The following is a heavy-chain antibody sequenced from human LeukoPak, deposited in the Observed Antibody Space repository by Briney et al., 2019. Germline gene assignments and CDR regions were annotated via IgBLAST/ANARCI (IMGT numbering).Heavy chain of an antibody. CDR3: AKPFYCGGDCYYFDY. CDR2: ISYDGSNK. CDR1: GFTFSSYG. D-gene: IGHD2-21*02. J-gene: IGHJ4*02. Sequence: GGSLRLSCAASGFTFSSYGLNWVRKAPGKGLERVAVISYDGSNKYYADSVKGRFTISRDNSKNTLYLQMNSLRAEDTAVYYCAKPFYCGGDCYYFDYWGQGTLVTVSS. V-gene: IGHV3-30*18.